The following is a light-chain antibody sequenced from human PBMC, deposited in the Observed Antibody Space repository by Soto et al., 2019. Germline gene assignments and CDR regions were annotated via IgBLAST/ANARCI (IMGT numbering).Light chain of an antibody. CDR1: QNIGQW. J-gene: IGKJ1*01. Sequence: IQMTQSPSTLSASLGDRVSITCRASQNIGQWLAWYQLKAGKAPKLLMYDSSTLEAGVPSRFRGSGYGTEFTLTISSLQHDDFATYSCQQFQNYPWTFAPGTKVDIK. V-gene: IGKV1-5*01. CDR3: QQFQNYPWT. CDR2: DSS.